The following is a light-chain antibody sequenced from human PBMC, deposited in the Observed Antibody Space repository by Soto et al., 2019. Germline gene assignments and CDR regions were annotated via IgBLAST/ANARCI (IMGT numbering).Light chain of an antibody. CDR1: QGISEY. V-gene: IGKV1-27*01. Sequence: DIPMAQSPSSLSASIGDRVTITCRAIQGISEYLAWYQQRPGNAPNLLIYGASILQSGVPSRFSGSGSGTHFTLTISSLQPEDVATYYCHRYYSIPRTFGQGTTVEIK. CDR3: HRYYSIPRT. CDR2: GAS. J-gene: IGKJ1*01.